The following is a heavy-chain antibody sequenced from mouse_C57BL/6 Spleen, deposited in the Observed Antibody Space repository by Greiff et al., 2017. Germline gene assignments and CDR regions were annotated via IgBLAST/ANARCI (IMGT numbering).Heavy chain of an antibody. J-gene: IGHJ4*01. CDR1: GYTFTSYG. CDR3: ARPYSNYYAMDY. Sequence: VQLQESGAELARPGASVKLSCKASGYTFTSYGISWVKQRTGQGLEWIGEIYPRSGNTYYNEKFKGKATLTADKSSSTAYMELRSLTSEDSAVYFCARPYSNYYAMDYWGQGTSVTVSS. D-gene: IGHD2-5*01. CDR2: IYPRSGNT. V-gene: IGHV1-81*01.